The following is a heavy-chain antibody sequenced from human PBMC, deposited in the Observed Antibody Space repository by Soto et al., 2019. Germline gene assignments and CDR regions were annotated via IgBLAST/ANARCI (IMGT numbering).Heavy chain of an antibody. J-gene: IGHJ5*02. CDR2: ISYSGST. CDR3: ARAAGYSFGSRFDH. D-gene: IGHD5-18*01. V-gene: IGHV4-31*03. CDR1: GDSFSSGDYY. Sequence: QVHLQESGPGLVRPSQTLSLTCTVSGDSFSSGDYYWGWIGQHPGKGLEWIGYISYSGSTYFNPSLKSRVTMSVATSKNHFSMRLSSATAADTAIYYCARAAGYSFGSRFDHWGPGTLVTVSS.